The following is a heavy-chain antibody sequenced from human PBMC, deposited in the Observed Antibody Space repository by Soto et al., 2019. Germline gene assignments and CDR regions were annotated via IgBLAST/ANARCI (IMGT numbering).Heavy chain of an antibody. CDR3: ARDRLTMVREAKYYYYYYYMDV. CDR1: GFTFSSYW. Sequence: GGSLRLSCAASGFTFSSYWMSWVRQAPGKGLEWVANIKQDGSEKYYVDSVKGRFTISRDNAKNSLYLQMNSLRAEDTAVYYCARDRLTMVREAKYYYYYYYMDVWGKGTTVTVSS. CDR2: IKQDGSEK. V-gene: IGHV3-7*01. J-gene: IGHJ6*03. D-gene: IGHD3-10*01.